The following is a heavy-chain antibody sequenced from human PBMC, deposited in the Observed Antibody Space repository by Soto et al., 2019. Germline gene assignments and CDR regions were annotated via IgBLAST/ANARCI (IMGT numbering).Heavy chain of an antibody. J-gene: IGHJ3*02. CDR1: GGSISSSNW. V-gene: IGHV4-4*02. CDR3: ARVGPLDNYCSGGSCYGDAFDI. D-gene: IGHD2-15*01. CDR2: IYHSGST. Sequence: SETLSLTCAVSGGSISSSNWWSWVRQPPGKGLEWIGEIYHSGSTNYNPSLKSRVTISVDKSKNQFSLKLSSVTAADTAVYYCARVGPLDNYCSGGSCYGDAFDIWGQGTMVTVSS.